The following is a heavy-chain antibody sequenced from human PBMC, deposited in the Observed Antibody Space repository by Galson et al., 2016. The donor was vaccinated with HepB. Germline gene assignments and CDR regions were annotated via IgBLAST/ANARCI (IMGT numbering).Heavy chain of an antibody. CDR3: AKRMSYSYYYAMDI. CDR2: ISDNTAGT. J-gene: IGHJ6*02. Sequence: SLRLSCAASGFFFSNFVMTWVRQAPGKGLEWVSDISDNTAGTKYAGSVKGRFTISRDNSKNTVYLQMNSLRGEDTALYYCAKRMSYSYYYAMDIWGQGTTVTVS. D-gene: IGHD2-15*01. CDR1: GFFFSNFV. V-gene: IGHV3-23*01.